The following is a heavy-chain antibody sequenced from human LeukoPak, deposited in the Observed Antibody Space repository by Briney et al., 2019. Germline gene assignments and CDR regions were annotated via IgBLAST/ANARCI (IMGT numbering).Heavy chain of an antibody. Sequence: ASVKVSCKASGYTFTGYYMHWVRQAPGQGLEWMGWINPNSGGTNYAQKFQGRVTMTRDTSISTAYMELSRLRSGDTAVYYCARDLHYYGSGSYDYWGQGTLVTVSS. CDR3: ARDLHYYGSGSYDY. CDR2: INPNSGGT. D-gene: IGHD3-10*01. CDR1: GYTFTGYY. V-gene: IGHV1-2*02. J-gene: IGHJ4*02.